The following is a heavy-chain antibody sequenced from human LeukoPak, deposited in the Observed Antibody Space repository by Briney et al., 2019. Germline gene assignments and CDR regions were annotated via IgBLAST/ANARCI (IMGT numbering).Heavy chain of an antibody. J-gene: IGHJ4*02. CDR1: GFTFSSYW. D-gene: IGHD6-19*01. CDR2: INSDGSST. Sequence: GGSLRLSCAASGFTFSSYWMHWVRQAPGKGLVWVSRINSDGSSTSYADSVKGRFTISRDNSQNTLYLQMDSLRAEDTAVYYCAKRSGASTYYFDYWGQGALLTVSS. V-gene: IGHV3-74*01. CDR3: AKRSGASTYYFDY.